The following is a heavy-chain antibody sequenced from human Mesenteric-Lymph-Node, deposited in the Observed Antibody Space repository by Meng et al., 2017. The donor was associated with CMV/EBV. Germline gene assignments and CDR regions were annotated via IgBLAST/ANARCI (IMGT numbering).Heavy chain of an antibody. Sequence: ISGDSVSSNSVAWDWLRQSPSRGLEGLGRTDYRSKWYNDYAVSVKSRITNSPDTCKNLFSLKLNAVNTEDTAVYYCARQRGEADFDYWGHGTLVTVSS. CDR3: ARQRGEADFDY. J-gene: IGHJ4*01. V-gene: IGHV6-1*01. CDR2: TDYRSKWYN. D-gene: IGHD7-27*01. CDR1: GDSVSSNSVA.